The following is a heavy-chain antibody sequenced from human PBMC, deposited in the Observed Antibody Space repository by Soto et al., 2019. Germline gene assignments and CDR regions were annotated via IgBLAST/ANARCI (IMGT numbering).Heavy chain of an antibody. CDR2: IWYDGSNK. CDR1: GFTFSSYG. Sequence: QVQLVESGGGVVQPGRSLRLSCAASGFTFSSYGMHWVRQAPGKGLEWVVVIWYDGSNKYYADSVKGRFTISRDNSKNTLYLQMNSLRAEDTAVYYCARGDVEGGYPSNWGQGTLVTVSS. J-gene: IGHJ4*02. D-gene: IGHD3-22*01. CDR3: ARGDVEGGYPSN. V-gene: IGHV3-33*01.